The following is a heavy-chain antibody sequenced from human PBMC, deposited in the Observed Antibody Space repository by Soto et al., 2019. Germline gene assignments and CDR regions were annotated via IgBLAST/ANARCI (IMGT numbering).Heavy chain of an antibody. Sequence: PSETLSLTCTVSGGSISSYYWSWILQPPGKGLEWIGYIYYSGSTNYNPSLKSRVTISVDTSKNQFSLKLSSVTAADTAVYYCARDRYSGTNSDNYYYGMDVWGQGTTVTVS. D-gene: IGHD5-12*01. CDR2: IYYSGST. CDR3: ARDRYSGTNSDNYYYGMDV. J-gene: IGHJ6*02. CDR1: GGSISSYY. V-gene: IGHV4-59*01.